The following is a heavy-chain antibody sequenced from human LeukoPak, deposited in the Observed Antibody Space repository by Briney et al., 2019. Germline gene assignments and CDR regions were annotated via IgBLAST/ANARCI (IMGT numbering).Heavy chain of an antibody. V-gene: IGHV3-30*01. CDR3: QGASLSYFYSYLDV. CDR1: GFPFSRHP. CDR2: ISHDEVST. J-gene: IGHJ6*03. Sequence: GRSLPLSCAASGFPFSRHPMHWVRQAPGKGLEWVALISHDEVSTYYVDSVKGRFTISRDQSKNTLFLQLNSLRPEDTADCANQGASLSYFYSYLDVWGTGTTVTVSS.